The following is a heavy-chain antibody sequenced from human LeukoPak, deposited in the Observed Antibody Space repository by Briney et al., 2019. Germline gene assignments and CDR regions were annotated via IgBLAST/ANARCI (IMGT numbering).Heavy chain of an antibody. CDR1: GFTFSSYA. V-gene: IGHV3-23*01. Sequence: GGSLRLSCAASGFTFSSYAMSWVRQAPGKGLEWVSAISGSGGSTYYADSVKGRFTISRDNSKNTLYLQMNSLRAEDTAVYYCAKLHHSYDSSGYYHFDAFDIWGQGTMVTVSS. J-gene: IGHJ3*02. D-gene: IGHD3-22*01. CDR3: AKLHHSYDSSGYYHFDAFDI. CDR2: ISGSGGST.